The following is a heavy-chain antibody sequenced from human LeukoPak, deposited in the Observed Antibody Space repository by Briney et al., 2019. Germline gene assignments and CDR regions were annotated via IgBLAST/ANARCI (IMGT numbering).Heavy chain of an antibody. D-gene: IGHD3-22*01. Sequence: PSETLSLTCTVSGGSISSGSYYWSWIRQPAGKGLEWIGRIYTSGSTNYNPSLKSRVTMSVDTSKNQFSLKLSSVTAADAAVYYCARGDYYDSSGPTRGWGQGTLVTVSS. CDR2: IYTSGST. J-gene: IGHJ4*02. CDR3: ARGDYYDSSGPTRG. V-gene: IGHV4-61*02. CDR1: GGSISSGSYY.